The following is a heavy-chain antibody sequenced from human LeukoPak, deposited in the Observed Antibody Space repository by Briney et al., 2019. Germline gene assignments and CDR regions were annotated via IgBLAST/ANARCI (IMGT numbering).Heavy chain of an antibody. CDR2: IYHSGST. CDR3: ARGPAYGDTWGWFDP. V-gene: IGHV4-30-2*01. CDR1: GVSISSGGYS. J-gene: IGHJ5*02. Sequence: PSETLSLTCAVSGVSISSGGYSWSWIRQPPGKGLEWIGYIYHSGSTYYNPSLKSRVTISVDRSKNQFSLKLSSVTAADTAVYYCARGPAYGDTWGWFDPWGQGTLVTVSS. D-gene: IGHD4-17*01.